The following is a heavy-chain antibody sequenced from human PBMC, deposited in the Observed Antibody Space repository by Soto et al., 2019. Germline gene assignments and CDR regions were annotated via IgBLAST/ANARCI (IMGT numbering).Heavy chain of an antibody. J-gene: IGHJ6*02. CDR1: GFTFSSDW. V-gene: IGHV3-7*01. Sequence: EVQLVESGGGLVQPGGSLRLSCAASGFTFSSDWMSWVRQAPGKGLEWVANIKQDGSEKYYVDSVKGRFTISRDNAKNSLYLQMNSLRAEDTAVYYCARDPSIVLVPAATYYYYYYGMDVWGQGTTVTVSS. CDR2: IKQDGSEK. CDR3: ARDPSIVLVPAATYYYYYYGMDV. D-gene: IGHD2-2*01.